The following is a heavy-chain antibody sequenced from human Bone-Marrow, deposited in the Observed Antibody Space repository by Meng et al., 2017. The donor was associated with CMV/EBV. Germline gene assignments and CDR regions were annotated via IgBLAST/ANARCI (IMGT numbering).Heavy chain of an antibody. V-gene: IGHV1-8*01. CDR1: GYTFTSYD. Sequence: ASVKVSCKASGYTFTSYDINWVRQATGQGLEWMGWMNPNSGNTGYAQKFQGRVTMTRNTSISTAYMELSSLRSEDTAVYYCARGPARSELSQKYCSGGSCHWFDPWGQGTLVTVSS. CDR3: ARGPARSELSQKYCSGGSCHWFDP. CDR2: MNPNSGNT. J-gene: IGHJ5*02. D-gene: IGHD2-15*01.